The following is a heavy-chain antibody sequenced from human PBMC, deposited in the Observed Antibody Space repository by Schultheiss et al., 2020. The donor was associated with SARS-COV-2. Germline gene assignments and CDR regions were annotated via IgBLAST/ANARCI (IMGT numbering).Heavy chain of an antibody. CDR1: GGSISSYY. CDR2: IYYSGST. V-gene: IGHV4-59*12. Sequence: SETLSLTCTVSGGSISSYYWSWIRQPPGKGLEWIGYIYYSGSTNYNPSLKSRVTISVDTSKNQFSLKLSSVTAADTAVYYCARDRPAMYYYDSSGYRKRSDRRETPGYYGMDVWGQGTTVTVSS. D-gene: IGHD3-22*01. J-gene: IGHJ6*02. CDR3: ARDRPAMYYYDSSGYRKRSDRRETPGYYGMDV.